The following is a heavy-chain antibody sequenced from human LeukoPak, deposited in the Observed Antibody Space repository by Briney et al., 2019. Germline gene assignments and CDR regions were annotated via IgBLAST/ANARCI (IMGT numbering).Heavy chain of an antibody. Sequence: GGSLRLSCAASGFIFSSYSMNWVRQAPGKGLEWVSSISSGSSYIYYADSVKGRFTISRENAKNSLYLQMNSLSAEDTAVYYCAYTSGYDFSSYYYYYMDVWGKGTTVTVSS. CDR3: AYTSGYDFSSYYYYYMDV. CDR1: GFIFSSYS. J-gene: IGHJ6*03. CDR2: ISSGSSYI. V-gene: IGHV3-21*01. D-gene: IGHD5-12*01.